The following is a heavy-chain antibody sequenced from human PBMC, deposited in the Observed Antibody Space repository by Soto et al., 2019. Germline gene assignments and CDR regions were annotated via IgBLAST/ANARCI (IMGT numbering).Heavy chain of an antibody. CDR1: GFTVSSNY. D-gene: IGHD1-1*01. Sequence: PGGSLRLSCAASGFTVSSNYMSWVRQAPGKGLEWVSVIYSGGSTYYADSVKGRFTISRDNSKNTLYLQMNSLRAEDTAVYYCARVEATTPLSRAFDIWGQGTMVTVSS. J-gene: IGHJ3*02. CDR3: ARVEATTPLSRAFDI. CDR2: IYSGGST. V-gene: IGHV3-66*01.